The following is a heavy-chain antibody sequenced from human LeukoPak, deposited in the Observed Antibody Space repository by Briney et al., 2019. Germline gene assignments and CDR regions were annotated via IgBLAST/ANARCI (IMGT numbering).Heavy chain of an antibody. Sequence: GGSLRLSCAASGFTFSSYAMSWVRQAPGKGLEWVSGISGSGGSTYYADSVKGRFTISRDSSKNTLYLQMNRLRADDTAVYYCAKAQWSAAGKNYFDYWGQGTLVTVSS. CDR1: GFTFSSYA. V-gene: IGHV3-23*01. CDR2: ISGSGGST. CDR3: AKAQWSAAGKNYFDY. J-gene: IGHJ4*02. D-gene: IGHD6-13*01.